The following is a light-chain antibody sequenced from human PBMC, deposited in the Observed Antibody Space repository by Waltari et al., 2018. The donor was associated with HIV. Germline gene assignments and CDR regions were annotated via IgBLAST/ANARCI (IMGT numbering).Light chain of an antibody. CDR3: QQYFRIPPT. CDR1: RTIIYSSDNRNY. V-gene: IGKV4-1*01. J-gene: IGKJ4*01. Sequence: DIVMTQSPDSLPVSLGERATINCTSSRTIIYSSDNRNYLAWYQQKPRQPPKLLISCASTRESGVPDRFSGSGSGTDFTLTITRLQAEDVALYHCQQYFRIPPTFGGGTKVEIK. CDR2: CAS.